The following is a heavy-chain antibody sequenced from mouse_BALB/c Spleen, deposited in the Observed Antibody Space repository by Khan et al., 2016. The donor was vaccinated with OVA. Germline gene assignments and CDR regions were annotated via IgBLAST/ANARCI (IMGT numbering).Heavy chain of an antibody. Sequence: VRLQQSGTVLARPGASVKMSCKASGYTFTSYWMHWVKQRPGQGLEWIGAIYPGNSDTNYNQKFKGKAKLTAVTSTSTAYMELNSLTNEDSAVYYWTRNGFGNYESWDYWGQGTTLTVSS. V-gene: IGHV1-5*01. CDR3: TRNGFGNYESWDY. J-gene: IGHJ2*01. D-gene: IGHD2-1*01. CDR1: GYTFTSYW. CDR2: IYPGNSDT.